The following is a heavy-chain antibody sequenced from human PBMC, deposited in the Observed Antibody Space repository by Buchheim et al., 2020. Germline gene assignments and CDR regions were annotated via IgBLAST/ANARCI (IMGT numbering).Heavy chain of an antibody. CDR3: ARGRARSGSPYFYGMDV. V-gene: IGHV4-59*01. Sequence: QVQLQESGPGLVKPSETLSPTCTVSSGSISTYYWSWIRQPPGQGLEWIGYIYSSGATHYNPSLKTRVNISLDKSKNQFSLNLISVKAADTAVYFCARGRARSGSPYFYGMDVWGLGTT. CDR1: SGSISTYY. CDR2: IYSSGAT. D-gene: IGHD6-19*01. J-gene: IGHJ6*02.